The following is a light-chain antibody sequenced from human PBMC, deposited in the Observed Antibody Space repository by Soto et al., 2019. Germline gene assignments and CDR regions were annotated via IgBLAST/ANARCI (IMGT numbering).Light chain of an antibody. CDR1: SSNIWAGYD. CDR2: DNN. V-gene: IGLV1-40*01. Sequence: QPKLTLPATGSDAAGQSVINTCTGSSSNIWAGYDVHWYQQLPGTAPRLLIYDNNNRPSGVPARFSVSKSDTSASLAITGLQPEDVADYYCQSYDSSLSGSYVLGTGPKVTVL. CDR3: QSYDSSLSGSYV. J-gene: IGLJ1*01.